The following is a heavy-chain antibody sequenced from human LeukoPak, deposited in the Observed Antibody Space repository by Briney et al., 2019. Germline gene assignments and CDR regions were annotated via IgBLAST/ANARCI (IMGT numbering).Heavy chain of an antibody. CDR3: AKGYYDYVWGSYYFDY. V-gene: IGHV3-23*01. CDR2: ISGSGGST. J-gene: IGHJ4*02. CDR1: GFTFSNAW. Sequence: GGSLRLSCAASGFTFSNAWMSWVRQAPGKGLEWVSAISGSGGSTYYADSVKGRFTISRDNSRDTLYLQMNSLRAEDTAVYYCAKGYYDYVWGSYYFDYWGQGTLVTVSS. D-gene: IGHD3-16*01.